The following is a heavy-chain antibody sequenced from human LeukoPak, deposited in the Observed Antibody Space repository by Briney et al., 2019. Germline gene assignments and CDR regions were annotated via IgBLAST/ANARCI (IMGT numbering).Heavy chain of an antibody. V-gene: IGHV3-30-3*01. CDR3: TRDWRNLGYDY. D-gene: IGHD5-12*01. CDR2: ISYDGSNK. CDR1: GFTFSSYA. Sequence: GGSLRLSCAASGFTFSSYAMHWVRQAPGKGLEWVAVISYDGSNKYYADSVKGRFTISRDNSKNTLYLQMNSLRAEDTAVYYCTRDWRNLGYDYWGQGTLVTVSS. J-gene: IGHJ4*02.